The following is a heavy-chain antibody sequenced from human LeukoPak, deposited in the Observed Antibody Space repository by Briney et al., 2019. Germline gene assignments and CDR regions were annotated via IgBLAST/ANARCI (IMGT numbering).Heavy chain of an antibody. CDR3: ASSGGCSSTSCFFPQAAFDI. D-gene: IGHD2-2*01. Sequence: GGSLRLSCAASGFTFSSYGMHWVRQAPGKGLEWVAFIRYDGINKYYADSVKGRFTISRDNSKNTLYLQMNSLRAEDTAVYYCASSGGCSSTSCFFPQAAFDIWGQGTMVTVSS. CDR2: IRYDGINK. J-gene: IGHJ3*02. V-gene: IGHV3-30*02. CDR1: GFTFSSYG.